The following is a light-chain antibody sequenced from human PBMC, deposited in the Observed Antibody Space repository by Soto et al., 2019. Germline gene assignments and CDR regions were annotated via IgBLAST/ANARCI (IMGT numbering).Light chain of an antibody. Sequence: EIVLTQSPGTLSLSPGERATLSCRASQSVGSGHLAWYQQKPGRAPRLLIYDASDRATGIPDRFTGSGSGTNFTLTISRLEPEDFAVYYCHQYDTLPITFGGGDEVEI. V-gene: IGKV3-20*01. CDR3: HQYDTLPIT. J-gene: IGKJ4*01. CDR1: QSVGSGH. CDR2: DAS.